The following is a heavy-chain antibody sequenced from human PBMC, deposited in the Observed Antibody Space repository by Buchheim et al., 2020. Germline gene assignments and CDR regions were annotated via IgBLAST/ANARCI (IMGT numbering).Heavy chain of an antibody. Sequence: QVQLQESGPGLVKPSQTLSLTCTVSGGSISSGDYYWSWIRQPPGKGLEWIGYIYYSGSTYYNPSPKSRVTIQVDKYKNHFSLKLSSVTAADTAVYYCARAGTASPVRFLEWLLPNWFDPWGQGTL. CDR1: GGSISSGDYY. V-gene: IGHV4-30-4*01. CDR2: IYYSGST. J-gene: IGHJ5*02. CDR3: ARAGTASPVRFLEWLLPNWFDP. D-gene: IGHD3-3*01.